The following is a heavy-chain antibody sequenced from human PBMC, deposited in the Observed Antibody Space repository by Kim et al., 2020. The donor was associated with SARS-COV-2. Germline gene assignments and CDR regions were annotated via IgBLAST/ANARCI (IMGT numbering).Heavy chain of an antibody. J-gene: IGHJ3*02. CDR3: ARDREYSSSPDAFDI. Sequence: DSVKGPFTISRDNAKNALYLQMNSLRAEDTAVYYCARDREYSSSPDAFDIWGQGTMVTVSS. D-gene: IGHD6-6*01. V-gene: IGHV3-21*01.